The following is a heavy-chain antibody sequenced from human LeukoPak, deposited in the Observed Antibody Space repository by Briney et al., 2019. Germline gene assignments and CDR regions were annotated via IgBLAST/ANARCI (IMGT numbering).Heavy chain of an antibody. Sequence: ASVKVSCKASGGTLSSYAISWVRQAPGQGLEWMGGIIPIFGTANYAQKFQGRVTITADESTSTAYMELSSLRSEDTAVYYCASVITMVRGGGFDPWGQGTLVTVSS. CDR1: GGTLSSYA. CDR3: ASVITMVRGGGFDP. CDR2: IIPIFGTA. J-gene: IGHJ5*02. V-gene: IGHV1-69*13. D-gene: IGHD3-10*01.